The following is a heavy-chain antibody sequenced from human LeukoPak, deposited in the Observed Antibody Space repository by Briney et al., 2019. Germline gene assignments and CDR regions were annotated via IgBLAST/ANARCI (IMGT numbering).Heavy chain of an antibody. CDR2: ITSYNGNT. D-gene: IGHD5-24*01. CDR3: ARGRGYNSFDY. J-gene: IGHJ4*02. CDR1: GCTFTSYG. Sequence: ASLKVSCKASGCTFTSYGISWVRQAPGQGLEWMGWITSYNGNTNYAQKFQGRVTMTTDTSTSTGYRELRSLRSDDTAVYYCARGRGYNSFDYWGQGTLVTVSS. V-gene: IGHV1-18*01.